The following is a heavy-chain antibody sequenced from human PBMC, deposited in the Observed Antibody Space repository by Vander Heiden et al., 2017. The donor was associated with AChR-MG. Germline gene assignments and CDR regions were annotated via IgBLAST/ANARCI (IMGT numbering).Heavy chain of an antibody. CDR2: IAYDSSII. J-gene: IGHJ6*02. V-gene: IGHV3-48*02. Sequence: EVQLVESGGGLVQPGESLRHSCAASGLPFSGSSIPWVSPAPGKGVEWVSYIAYDSSIIYYADSVKGRFTISRDNAKNSLYLQMNSLRDEDTAVYYCARDMGVAFGMDVWGQGTTVTVSS. CDR1: GLPFSGSS. CDR3: ARDMGVAFGMDV.